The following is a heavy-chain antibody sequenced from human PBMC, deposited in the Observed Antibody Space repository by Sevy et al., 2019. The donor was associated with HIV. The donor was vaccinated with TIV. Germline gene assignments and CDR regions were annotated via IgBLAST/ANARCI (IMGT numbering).Heavy chain of an antibody. V-gene: IGHV4-4*07. D-gene: IGHD3-10*01. CDR1: GGSISSYY. CDR2: IYTSGST. CDR3: ARHPEGGSGSYLYYYYYMDV. J-gene: IGHJ6*03. Sequence: SLTCTVSGGSISSYYWSWIRQPAGKGLEWIGRIYTSGSTNYNPSLKSRVTMSVDTSKNQFSLKLSSVTAADTAVYYCARHPEGGSGSYLYYYYYMDVWGKGTTVTVSS.